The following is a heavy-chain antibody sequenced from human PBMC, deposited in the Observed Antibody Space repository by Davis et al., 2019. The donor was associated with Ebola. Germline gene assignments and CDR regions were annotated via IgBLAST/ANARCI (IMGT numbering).Heavy chain of an antibody. CDR2: IRSKGYGGTA. CDR1: EFTFSGYA. Sequence: GGSLRLSCAASEFTFSGYAMSWVRQAPGKGLEWVGFIRSKGYGGTAEYAASVKGRFTISRDDSESIAYLQMNSLKSEDTAVYFCTREAGGATDNWGQGTLVTVSS. V-gene: IGHV3-49*04. CDR3: TREAGGATDN. D-gene: IGHD1-26*01. J-gene: IGHJ4*02.